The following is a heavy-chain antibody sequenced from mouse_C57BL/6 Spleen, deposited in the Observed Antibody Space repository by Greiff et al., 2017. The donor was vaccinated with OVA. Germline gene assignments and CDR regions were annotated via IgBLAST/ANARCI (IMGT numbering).Heavy chain of an antibody. CDR1: GYTFTDYY. CDR3: ARQGWDGYFDY. V-gene: IGHV1-77*01. D-gene: IGHD3-3*01. J-gene: IGHJ2*01. CDR2: IGPGRGST. Sequence: VQLQQSGAELVKPGASVKISCKASGYTFTDYYINWVKQRPGQGLEWIGKIGPGRGSTYYNEKFKGKATLTADKSSSTAYMQLSSLTSEDAAVYFCARQGWDGYFDYWGQGTTLTVSS.